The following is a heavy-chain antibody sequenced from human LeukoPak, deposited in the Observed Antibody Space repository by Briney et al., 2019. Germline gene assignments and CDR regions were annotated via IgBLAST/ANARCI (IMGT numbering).Heavy chain of an antibody. Sequence: PGRSLRLSCAASGFTFSSYAMHWVRQAPGKGLEWVAVISYDGSNKYYADSVKGRFTISRDNSKNTLYLQMNSLRAEDTAVYYCARGTGIVGAAGLYWGQGTLVTVSS. CDR2: ISYDGSNK. J-gene: IGHJ4*02. CDR1: GFTFSSYA. CDR3: ARGTGIVGAAGLY. V-gene: IGHV3-30*04. D-gene: IGHD1-26*01.